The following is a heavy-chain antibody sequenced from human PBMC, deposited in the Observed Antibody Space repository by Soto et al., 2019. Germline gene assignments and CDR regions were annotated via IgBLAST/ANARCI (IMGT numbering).Heavy chain of an antibody. Sequence: QVQLQESGPGLVKPSETLSLTCTVSGGSMSSYFWSWIRQSPGKGLEWIGYMYYSGSTNYNPSLKSRVTISVDTSKNQFSLKLSSVTAADTAVYYCARGKVRLGSCDAFDIWGQGTMVTVSS. J-gene: IGHJ3*02. CDR1: GGSMSSYF. CDR3: ARGKVRLGSCDAFDI. D-gene: IGHD3-16*01. CDR2: MYYSGST. V-gene: IGHV4-59*01.